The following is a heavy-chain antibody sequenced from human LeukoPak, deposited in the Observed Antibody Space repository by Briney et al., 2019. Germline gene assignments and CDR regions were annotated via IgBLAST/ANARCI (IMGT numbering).Heavy chain of an antibody. CDR1: GYTLTELS. CDR2: FDPEDGET. D-gene: IGHD3-10*01. Sequence: ASVKVSCKVSGYTLTELSMHWVRQAPGKGLEWMGGFDPEDGETIYAQKFQGRVTMTEDTSTDTAYMELSSLRSEDTAVYYCATALVKVGRDWFDPWGQGTLVTVSS. CDR3: ATALVKVGRDWFDP. J-gene: IGHJ5*02. V-gene: IGHV1-24*01.